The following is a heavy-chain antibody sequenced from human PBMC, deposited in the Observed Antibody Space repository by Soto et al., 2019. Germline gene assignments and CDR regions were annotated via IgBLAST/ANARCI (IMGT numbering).Heavy chain of an antibody. Sequence: QVQLQQSEAEVKKPGASVKVSCKTSGYTFLSHGVTWVRQAPGQGLQWVGWISAYNGNTDYAQKFQGRVTMTIDTSTAIADMELRNLRSDDTAVYYWARVRRGQWKGPKFDYWGQGTLVTVSS. D-gene: IGHD6-19*01. V-gene: IGHV1-18*01. CDR1: GYTFLSHG. CDR2: ISAYNGNT. CDR3: ARVRRGQWKGPKFDY. J-gene: IGHJ4*02.